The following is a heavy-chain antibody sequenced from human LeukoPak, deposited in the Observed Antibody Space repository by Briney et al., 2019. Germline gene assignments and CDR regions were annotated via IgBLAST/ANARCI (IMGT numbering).Heavy chain of an antibody. CDR2: IYHSGST. Sequence: SQTLSLTCAVSGGSISSGGYSWSWIRQPPGKGLEWIGYIYHSGSTYYNPSLKSRVTISVDRSKKQFSLKLTSLTAADTAVYYCARRRRMAAAGTDAFDIWGQGTMVTVSS. CDR1: GGSISSGGYS. D-gene: IGHD6-13*01. CDR3: ARRRRMAAAGTDAFDI. J-gene: IGHJ3*02. V-gene: IGHV4-30-2*01.